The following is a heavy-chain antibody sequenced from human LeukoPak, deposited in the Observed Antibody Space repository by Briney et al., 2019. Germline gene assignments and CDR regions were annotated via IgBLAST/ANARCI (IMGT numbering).Heavy chain of an antibody. V-gene: IGHV1-18*01. J-gene: IGHJ4*02. CDR2: ISAYNGNT. D-gene: IGHD6-13*01. CDR1: GYTFTSYG. CDR3: ARTPRSSSWYGNFDY. Sequence: ASVKVSCKASGYTFTSYGISWVRQAPGQGLEWMGWISAYNGNTNYPQKLQGRVTMTTDTSTSTAYMELRSLRSDDTAVYYCARTPRSSSWYGNFDYWGQGTLVTVSS.